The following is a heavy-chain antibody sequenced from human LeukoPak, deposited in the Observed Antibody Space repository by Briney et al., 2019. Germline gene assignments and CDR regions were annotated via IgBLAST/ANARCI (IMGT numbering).Heavy chain of an antibody. D-gene: IGHD4-17*01. J-gene: IGHJ4*02. CDR2: ISASGGNT. CDR3: ARDRDGDYAQDY. CDR1: GFTFRRYG. V-gene: IGHV3-23*01. Sequence: GGSLRLSCAASGFTFRRYGMTWVRQAPGKGLEWVSSISASGGNTFYADSVKVRFTISRDNSKNTLYLQMNSLRAEDTAVYYCARDRDGDYAQDYWGQGTLVTVSS.